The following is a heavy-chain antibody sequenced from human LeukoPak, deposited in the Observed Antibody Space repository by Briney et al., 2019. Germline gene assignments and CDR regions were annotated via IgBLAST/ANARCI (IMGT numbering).Heavy chain of an antibody. V-gene: IGHV4-59*01. J-gene: IGHJ4*02. CDR1: GGSITSYF. CDR2: IYYSGST. D-gene: IGHD3-22*01. CDR3: ARVTGYIVEDYFDY. Sequence: SETLSLTCTVSGGSITSYFCSWIRHPPGKGLEWIGYIYYSGSTNYNPSLKSRVTISVDTSKNQFSLRLSSVTAADTAVYYCARVTGYIVEDYFDYWGQGTLVTVSS.